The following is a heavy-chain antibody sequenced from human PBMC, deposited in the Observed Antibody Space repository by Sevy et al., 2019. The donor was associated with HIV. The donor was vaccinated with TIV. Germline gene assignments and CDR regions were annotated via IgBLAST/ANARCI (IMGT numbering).Heavy chain of an antibody. CDR3: ARVLGRDSGYGMDV. J-gene: IGHJ6*02. CDR1: GFIVNSNY. V-gene: IGHV3-53*01. D-gene: IGHD2-21*02. CDR2: TYSGGRT. Sequence: GWSLRLSCAASGFIVNSNYMSWVRQAPGKGLEWVSVTYSGGRTYTADSVKGRFTISRDNSKNTLYLQMNSLRAEDTAVYYCARVLGRDSGYGMDVWGQGTTVTVSS.